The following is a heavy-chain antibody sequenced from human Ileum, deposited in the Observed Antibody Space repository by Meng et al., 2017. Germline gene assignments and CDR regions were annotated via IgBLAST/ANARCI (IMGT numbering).Heavy chain of an antibody. D-gene: IGHD1-26*01. CDR3: VREGGEVGTPRSFDY. CDR1: GYTFTNYD. Sequence: QVQLLQSGAEVKKPGASVKVSCKASGYTFTNYDVHWVRQAPEQGLEWVGLINPGDDGVNYARGLQGRVTITSDTSTSTVYMDLTSLTYEDTAVYYCVREGGEVGTPRSFDYWGQGTLVTVSS. V-gene: IGHV1-46*04. CDR2: INPGDDGV. J-gene: IGHJ4*02.